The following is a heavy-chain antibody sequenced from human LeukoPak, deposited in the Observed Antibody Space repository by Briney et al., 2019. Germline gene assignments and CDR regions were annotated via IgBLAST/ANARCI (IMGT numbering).Heavy chain of an antibody. CDR1: GYTFTSYG. D-gene: IGHD3-3*01. Sequence: ASVKVSCKASGYTFTSYGISWVRQAPGQGLEWMGWISAYNGNTNYAQKFQGRVTMTRDTSTSTVYMELSSLRSEDTAVYYCARNYGFLEWLFGYWGQGTLVTVSS. CDR3: ARNYGFLEWLFGY. J-gene: IGHJ4*02. V-gene: IGHV1-18*01. CDR2: ISAYNGNT.